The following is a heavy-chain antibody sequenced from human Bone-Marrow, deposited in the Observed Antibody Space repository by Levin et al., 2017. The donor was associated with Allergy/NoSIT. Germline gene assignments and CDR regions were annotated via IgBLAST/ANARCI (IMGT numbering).Heavy chain of an antibody. V-gene: IGHV3-30*04. CDR1: GFSLSSYA. CDR2: ISDDGRKI. D-gene: IGHD3-10*01. CDR3: ARDITRRAHYFSGMDV. J-gene: IGHJ6*02. Sequence: GGSLRLSCVGSGFSLSSYAMHWVRQAPGKGLEWVAIISDDGRKIYYADSVKGRFTISRDNSKNTIYLQTNSLRPEDTAVFYCARDITRRAHYFSGMDVWGQGTTVTVSS.